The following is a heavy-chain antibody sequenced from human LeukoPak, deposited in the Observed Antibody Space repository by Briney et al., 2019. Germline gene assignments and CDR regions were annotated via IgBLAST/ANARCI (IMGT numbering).Heavy chain of an antibody. J-gene: IGHJ4*02. CDR1: GFTVSSNY. V-gene: IGHV3-23*01. CDR2: ISGSGSST. D-gene: IGHD3-22*01. CDR3: ANRRLITSDSFAY. Sequence: GGSLRLSCAASGFTVSSNYMSWVRQAPGKGLEWVSSISGSGSSTYYADSVKGRFTISRDNSKNTLYLQMDSLRVEDTAVYYCANRRLITSDSFAYWGQGTLVTVSS.